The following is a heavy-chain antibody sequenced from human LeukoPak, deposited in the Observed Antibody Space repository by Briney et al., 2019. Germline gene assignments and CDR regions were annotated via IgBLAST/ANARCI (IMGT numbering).Heavy chain of an antibody. Sequence: ASVKVSCKASGYTFTDYYIHWARQAPGQGLECMGWINPNSGGTNYAQKFQGRVTMTRDTSISTAYMELSRLRSDDTAVYCCARGGSGSYFSWLDPWGQGTLVTVSS. V-gene: IGHV1-2*02. CDR3: ARGGSGSYFSWLDP. D-gene: IGHD3-10*01. J-gene: IGHJ5*02. CDR2: INPNSGGT. CDR1: GYTFTDYY.